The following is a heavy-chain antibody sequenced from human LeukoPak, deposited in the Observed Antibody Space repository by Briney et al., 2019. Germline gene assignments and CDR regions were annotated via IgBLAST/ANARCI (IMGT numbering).Heavy chain of an antibody. CDR3: GRKASGYSGYFDY. D-gene: IGHD3-10*01. Sequence: SVKVSCKASGGTFSSYAISWVRQAPGQGLEWMGGIIPIFGTANYAQKFQGRVTITADESTSTAYMELSSLRSEDTAVYYCGRKASGYSGYFDYWGQGTLVTVSS. J-gene: IGHJ4*02. V-gene: IGHV1-69*13. CDR1: GGTFSSYA. CDR2: IIPIFGTA.